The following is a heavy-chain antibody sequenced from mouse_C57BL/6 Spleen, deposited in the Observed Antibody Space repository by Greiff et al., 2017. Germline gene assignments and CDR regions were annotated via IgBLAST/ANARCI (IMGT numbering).Heavy chain of an antibody. CDR1: GYTFTSYW. CDR2: IDPSDSYT. Sequence: QVQLQQPGAELVMPGASVKLSCKAPGYTFTSYWMHWVKQRPGQGLEWIGEIDPSDSYTNYNQKFKGKSTLTVDKSSSTAYMQLSSLTSEDSAVYYCARNYYGSSYFDYWGQGTTLTVSS. D-gene: IGHD1-1*01. V-gene: IGHV1-69*01. J-gene: IGHJ2*01. CDR3: ARNYYGSSYFDY.